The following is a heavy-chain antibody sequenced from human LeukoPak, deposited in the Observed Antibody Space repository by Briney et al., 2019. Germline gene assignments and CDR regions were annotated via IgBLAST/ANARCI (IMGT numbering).Heavy chain of an antibody. CDR3: AHRADYMDV. Sequence: GGSLRLSCAASGFTFSSYSMNWVRQAPGKGLEWVSYISSSSSTIYYADSVKGRFTISRDNAKNSLYLQVNSLRAEDTAVYYCAHRADYMDVWGKGTTVTVSS. CDR1: GFTFSSYS. V-gene: IGHV3-48*01. J-gene: IGHJ6*03. CDR2: ISSSSSTI.